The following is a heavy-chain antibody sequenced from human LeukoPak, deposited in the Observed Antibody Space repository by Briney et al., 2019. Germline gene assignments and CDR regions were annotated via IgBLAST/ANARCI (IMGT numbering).Heavy chain of an antibody. CDR2: ISGSVGST. CDR3: AKEDGDGDYLDAFDI. D-gene: IGHD4-17*01. Sequence: GRSLRLSCAASVFTFSSSAMSWVRPAPGKGLEGVSAISGSVGSTYYADSSKGRFTISRDNAKNTLYLQMNLLRPGDQACIFLAKEDGDGDYLDAFDIWGQGTMVTVSS. V-gene: IGHV3-23*01. J-gene: IGHJ3*02. CDR1: VFTFSSSA.